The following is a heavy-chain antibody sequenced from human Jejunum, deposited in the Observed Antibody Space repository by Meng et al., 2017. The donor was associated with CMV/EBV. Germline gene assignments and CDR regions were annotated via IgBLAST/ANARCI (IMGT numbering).Heavy chain of an antibody. CDR1: SISSNNYY. J-gene: IGHJ4*02. V-gene: IGHV4-39*01. CDR2: ISYGGTT. CDR3: AKGVYDSGNRYHYQFDY. Sequence: SISSNNYYWAWSRQPPGKGLEWITTISYGGTTYYSASLKTRLTISVDTSKNQFSLKLSSVTAADTAVYYCAKGVYDSGNRYHYQFDYWCQGTLVTVSS. D-gene: IGHD3-10*01.